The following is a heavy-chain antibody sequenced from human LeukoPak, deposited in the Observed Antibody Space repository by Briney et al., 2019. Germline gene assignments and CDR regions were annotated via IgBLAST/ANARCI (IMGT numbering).Heavy chain of an antibody. Sequence: GGSLRLSCEASGFTFSTFWMSWVRQAPGKELVWVSRINSDGSSTSYADSVKGRFTISRDNAKNTLYLQMNSLRAEDTAVYYCARDGEYSYGSFDYWGQGTLVTVSS. CDR2: INSDGSST. CDR3: ARDGEYSYGSFDY. J-gene: IGHJ4*02. V-gene: IGHV3-74*01. D-gene: IGHD5-18*01. CDR1: GFTFSTFW.